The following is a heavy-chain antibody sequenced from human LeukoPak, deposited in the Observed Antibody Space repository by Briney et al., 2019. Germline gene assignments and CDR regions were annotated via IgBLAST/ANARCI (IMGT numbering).Heavy chain of an antibody. CDR3: ARSRINYYGSGSYSGGRGYFDY. D-gene: IGHD3-10*01. CDR2: IKQDGSEK. J-gene: IGHJ4*02. V-gene: IGHV3-7*01. CDR1: GFRFSDYY. Sequence: PGGSLRLSCAASGFRFSDYYMTWIRQAPGKGLEWVANIKQDGSEKYYVDSVKGRFTISRDNAKNSLYLQMNSLRAEDTAVYYCARSRINYYGSGSYSGGRGYFDYWGQGTLVTVSS.